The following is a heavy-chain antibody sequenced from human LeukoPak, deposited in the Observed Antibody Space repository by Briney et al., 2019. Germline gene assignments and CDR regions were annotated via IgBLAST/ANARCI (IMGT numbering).Heavy chain of an antibody. V-gene: IGHV3-23*01. D-gene: IGHD5-12*01. CDR1: GFTFHSHG. J-gene: IGHJ6*02. CDR2: LSRSGARI. Sequence: PGGSLRLSCAASGFTFHSHGMNWVRQAPGKGLEWVSGLSRSGARIYYADSVKGRFTISRDNSDNTLYLQMNSLRDEDTAVYYCAKVISDLGGHDYDAGMDVWGQGTTVTVSS. CDR3: AKVISDLGGHDYDAGMDV.